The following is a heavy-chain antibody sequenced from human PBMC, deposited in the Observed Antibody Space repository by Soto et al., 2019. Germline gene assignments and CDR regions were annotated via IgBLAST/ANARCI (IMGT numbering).Heavy chain of an antibody. CDR3: VREVFEDGRGHFTN. CDR2: LSYGAKNK. D-gene: IGHD3-3*01. CDR1: GFTFSASV. Sequence: QVLLVESGGGVVQPGGSLRLSCAASGFTFSASVMHWVRQAPGKGLEWMAILSYGAKNKDYADSVKGRFTISRDISESTLYLQMDSLRTEDTAVYYCVREVFEDGRGHFTNWGQGTLVSVSS. J-gene: IGHJ4*02. V-gene: IGHV3-30*03.